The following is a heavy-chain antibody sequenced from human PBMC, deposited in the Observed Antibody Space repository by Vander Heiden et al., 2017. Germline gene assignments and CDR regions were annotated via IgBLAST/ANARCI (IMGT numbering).Heavy chain of an antibody. Sequence: QVQLQESGPGLVKPSDTLSPTCTVSGGSISSYYWSWIRQPPGKGLEWIGYIYYSGSTNYNPSLKSRVTISVDTSKNQFSLKLSSVTAADTAVYYCARDRDWADAFDIWGQGTMVTVSS. V-gene: IGHV4-59*01. J-gene: IGHJ3*02. CDR3: ARDRDWADAFDI. CDR2: IYYSGST. CDR1: GGSISSYY. D-gene: IGHD3-9*01.